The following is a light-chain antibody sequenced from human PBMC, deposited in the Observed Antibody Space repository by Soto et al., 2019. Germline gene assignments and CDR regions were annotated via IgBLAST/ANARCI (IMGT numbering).Light chain of an antibody. CDR1: QSVSSNY. J-gene: IGKJ4*01. CDR3: QQCGSSPLP. Sequence: EIVLTQSPGTLSLSPGERATLSCRASQSVSSNYLAWYRQKPGQAPRLLIYGASSRATGIPDRFSGSGSGTDFTLTISRLEPEDFAVYYCQQCGSSPLPFGAGTKVEIK. CDR2: GAS. V-gene: IGKV3-20*01.